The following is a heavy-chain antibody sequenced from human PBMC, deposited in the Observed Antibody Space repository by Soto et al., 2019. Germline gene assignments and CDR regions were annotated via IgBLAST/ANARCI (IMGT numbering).Heavy chain of an antibody. CDR1: GGTFSSYA. J-gene: IGHJ6*02. CDR3: ARVPPDYDFWSGYYTGDYYYYGMDV. Sequence: VASVKVSCKASGGTFSSYAISWVRQAPGQGLEWMGGIIPIFGTANYAQKFQGRVTITADKSTSTAYMELSSLRSEDTAVYYCARVPPDYDFWSGYYTGDYYYYGMDVWGQGTTVTVSS. CDR2: IIPIFGTA. V-gene: IGHV1-69*06. D-gene: IGHD3-3*01.